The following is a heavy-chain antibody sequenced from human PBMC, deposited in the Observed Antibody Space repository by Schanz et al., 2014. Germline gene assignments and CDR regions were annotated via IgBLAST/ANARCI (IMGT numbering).Heavy chain of an antibody. CDR3: AKDRSWDYDSSGYFDY. Sequence: VQVVQSGGGLVQPGGSLRLSCAASGFTFSSHWMHWVRQDPGKGLVWVARINSVGSNTDYADSVTGRFTISRDNSKNTLYLQMNSLRAEHTAVYYCAKDRSWDYDSSGYFDYWGQGTLVTVSS. D-gene: IGHD3-22*01. CDR1: GFTFSSHW. J-gene: IGHJ4*02. CDR2: INSVGSNT. V-gene: IGHV3-74*01.